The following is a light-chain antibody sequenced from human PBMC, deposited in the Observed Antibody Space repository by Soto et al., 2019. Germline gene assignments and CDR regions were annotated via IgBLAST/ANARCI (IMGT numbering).Light chain of an antibody. CDR3: AAWDDSLSGVV. CDR2: TSD. J-gene: IGLJ2*01. CDR1: SSNIGGND. V-gene: IGLV1-47*01. Sequence: QSVLPQPPSASGTPGQRVIISCSGSSSNIGGNDVYWYQQLPGTAPKLLIYTSDQRPSGVPDRFSDSKSGTSASLAISGLRSEDEADYYWAAWDDSLSGVVFGGGTKLTVL.